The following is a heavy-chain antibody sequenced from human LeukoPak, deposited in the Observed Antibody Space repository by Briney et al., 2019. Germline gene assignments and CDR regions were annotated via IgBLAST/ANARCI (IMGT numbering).Heavy chain of an antibody. V-gene: IGHV3-21*01. CDR2: ISSSSSYI. D-gene: IGHD1-26*01. CDR1: GFTFSSYS. CDR3: VRSMNGRYGFFDY. Sequence: GGSLRLSCAASGFTFSSYSMNWVRQAPGKGLEWVSSISSSSSYIYYADSVKGRFTISRDNAKNTVYLQMNSLRAEDTAVYYCVRSMNGRYGFFDYWGQGILVTVSS. J-gene: IGHJ4*02.